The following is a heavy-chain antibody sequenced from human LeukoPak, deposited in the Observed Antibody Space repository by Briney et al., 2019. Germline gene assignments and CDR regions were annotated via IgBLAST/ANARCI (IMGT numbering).Heavy chain of an antibody. J-gene: IGHJ5*02. D-gene: IGHD5-18*01. CDR3: ARSKGYSYGYFWFDP. V-gene: IGHV4-34*01. CDR1: GGSFSVYY. CDR2: INHRGST. Sequence: SETLSLTCAVYGGSFSVYYWSWIRQPPGKGREWIGEINHRGSTNYNPSLKSRGTISVDTSKNQFPLKLSSVTAADTAVYYCARSKGYSYGYFWFDPWGQGTLVTVSS.